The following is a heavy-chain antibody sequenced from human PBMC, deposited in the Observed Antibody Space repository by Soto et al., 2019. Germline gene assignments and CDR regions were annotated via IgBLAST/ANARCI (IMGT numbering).Heavy chain of an antibody. CDR1: GGTFSSYA. J-gene: IGHJ6*02. Sequence: QVQLVQSGAEVKKPGSSVKVSCKAPGGTFSSYAISWVRQAPGQGLEWMGGIIPIFGTANYAQKFQGRVTITADESTSTGYMELRSLRSEDTAVYYCARSQGGSSSLDIYYYDYYGMDVWGQGTTVTVSS. D-gene: IGHD2-15*01. V-gene: IGHV1-69*01. CDR3: ARSQGGSSSLDIYYYDYYGMDV. CDR2: IIPIFGTA.